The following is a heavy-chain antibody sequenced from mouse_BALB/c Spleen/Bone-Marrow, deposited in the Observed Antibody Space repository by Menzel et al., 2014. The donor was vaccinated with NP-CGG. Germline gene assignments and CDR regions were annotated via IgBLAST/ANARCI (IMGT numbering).Heavy chain of an antibody. V-gene: IGHV4-1*02. D-gene: IGHD2-3*01. CDR2: INPDSNTI. CDR3: SRFGYYGGFAY. Sequence: EVQGVESGGGLVQPGGSLKLSCAASGFDFSRYWMSWVRQAPGKGLEWIGEINPDSNTINYTPSLKDKFIISRDNAKNTLYLQMSKVRSEDTALYYCSRFGYYGGFAYWGQGALVTGSA. CDR1: GFDFSRYW. J-gene: IGHJ3*01.